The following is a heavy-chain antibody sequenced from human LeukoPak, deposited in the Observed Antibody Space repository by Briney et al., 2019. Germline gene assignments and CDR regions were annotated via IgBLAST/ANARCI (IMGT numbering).Heavy chain of an antibody. V-gene: IGHV3-53*01. D-gene: IGHD2-15*01. Sequence: GGSLRLSCAASGFTVSSNYMSWVRQAPGKGRGGVSFFFRGGSTYYADSVKGRFTISRDNSKNTLYLQMNSLRAEDTAVYYCARAPSIYCSGGSCPGAFDIWGQGTMVTVSS. CDR1: GFTVSSNY. CDR3: ARAPSIYCSGGSCPGAFDI. J-gene: IGHJ3*02. CDR2: FFRGGST.